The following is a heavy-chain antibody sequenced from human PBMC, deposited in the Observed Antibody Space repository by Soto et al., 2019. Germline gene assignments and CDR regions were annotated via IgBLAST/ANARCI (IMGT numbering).Heavy chain of an antibody. J-gene: IGHJ5*02. Sequence: SETLSLTCTVSGGSISSYYWSWIRQPPGKGLEWIGYIYYSGSTNYNPSLKSRVTISVDTSKNQFSLKLSSVTAADTAVYYCAGNYAPYYFEPWGQGTLVTVSS. D-gene: IGHD3-22*01. CDR3: AGNYAPYYFEP. CDR2: IYYSGST. CDR1: GGSISSYY. V-gene: IGHV4-59*08.